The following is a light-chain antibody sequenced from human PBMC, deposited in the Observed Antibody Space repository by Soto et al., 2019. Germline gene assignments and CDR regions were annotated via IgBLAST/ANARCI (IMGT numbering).Light chain of an antibody. Sequence: ALTQPASVSESPGNSIIISCPGTSSDVGSYNLVSWYQQHPGKAPKLMIYEVSKRPSGVSNRFSGSKSGNTASLTISGLQAEDEADYYCCSYAGSSTPYVFGTGTKVTVL. CDR1: SSDVGSYNL. V-gene: IGLV2-23*02. CDR2: EVS. J-gene: IGLJ1*01. CDR3: CSYAGSSTPYV.